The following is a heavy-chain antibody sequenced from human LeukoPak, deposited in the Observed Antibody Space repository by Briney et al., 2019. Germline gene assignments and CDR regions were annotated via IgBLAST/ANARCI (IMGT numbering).Heavy chain of an antibody. CDR1: GFTFSSYA. Sequence: GGSLRLSCAASGFTFSSYAMHWVRQAPGKGLEWVAVISYDGSNKYYADSVKGRFTISRDNSKNTLYLQMNSLRAEDTAVYYCARAQRGLVGANCWFDPWGQGTLVTVSS. D-gene: IGHD1-26*01. J-gene: IGHJ5*02. CDR3: ARAQRGLVGANCWFDP. V-gene: IGHV3-30-3*01. CDR2: ISYDGSNK.